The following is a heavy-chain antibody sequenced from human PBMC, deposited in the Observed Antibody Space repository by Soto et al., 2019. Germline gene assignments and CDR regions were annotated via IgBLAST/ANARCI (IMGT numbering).Heavy chain of an antibody. D-gene: IGHD5-18*01. Sequence: QVQLQQWGAGLLKPSETLSLTCTGYGGSLSGYSWSWIRALPGKGPEWIGEVHRRGSTNYNPSLKSRVTVSVDTSKDQFALKLSSVTAADTAVYYCARRRRYSYGKDFDYWGQGTMVTVSS. CDR3: ARRRRYSYGKDFDY. V-gene: IGHV4-34*01. CDR1: GGSLSGYS. J-gene: IGHJ4*02. CDR2: VHRRGST.